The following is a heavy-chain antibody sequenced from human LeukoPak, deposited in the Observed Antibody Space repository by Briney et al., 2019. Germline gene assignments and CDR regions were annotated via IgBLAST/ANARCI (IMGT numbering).Heavy chain of an antibody. CDR3: ARQGYSYATLGS. J-gene: IGHJ5*02. D-gene: IGHD5-18*01. CDR2: IYHSGST. V-gene: IGHV4-34*01. Sequence: PSETLSLTCAVFGGSFSDYYWSWIRQPPGKGLEWIGEIYHSGSTNYNPSLKSRVTISIDTSTKQFSLRLSSVTAADTAVYYCARQGYSYATLGSWGQGTLVTVSS. CDR1: GGSFSDYY.